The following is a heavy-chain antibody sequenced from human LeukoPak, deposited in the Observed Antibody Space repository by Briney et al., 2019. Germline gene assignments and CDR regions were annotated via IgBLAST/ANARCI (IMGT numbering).Heavy chain of an antibody. J-gene: IGHJ4*02. D-gene: IGHD2-2*01. Sequence: SQTLSLTCTVSGASVATGDYYWTWIRQPAGKTLEWIGRIYSSGYTVYSPSLKSRVTISLDTSKNQFSLTLNSVTDADTAVYYCARAPTVSVGYCSSVSCQADYWGQGTLVTASS. CDR3: ARAPTVSVGYCSSVSCQADY. CDR1: GASVATGDYY. CDR2: IYSSGYT. V-gene: IGHV4-61*02.